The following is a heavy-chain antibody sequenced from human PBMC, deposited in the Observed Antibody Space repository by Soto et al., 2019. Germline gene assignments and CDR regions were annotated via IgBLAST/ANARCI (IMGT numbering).Heavy chain of an antibody. Sequence: QVHLQESGPGLVKPSETLSLFCDVSGGSMSNNYWSWIRQAPGRGLEWIGYVFYTGSTNYNPSLTSRVSISVDTSKKQFSLRLSSVTAADTAVYYCARSLTVTRFDQWGQGTRVTVS. V-gene: IGHV4-59*01. CDR3: ARSLTVTRFDQ. J-gene: IGHJ4*02. D-gene: IGHD4-17*01. CDR1: GGSMSNNY. CDR2: VFYTGST.